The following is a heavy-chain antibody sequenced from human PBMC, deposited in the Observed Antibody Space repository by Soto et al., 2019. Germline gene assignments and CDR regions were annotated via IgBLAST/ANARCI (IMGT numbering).Heavy chain of an antibody. CDR3: AAVGTKAEWLSYFGY. CDR2: IVVGSGNT. Sequence: GASVKVSCKASGFTFTSSAVQWVRQARGQRLEWIGWIVVGSGNTNYAQKFQERVTITRDMSTNTAYMELSSLRSEDTAVYYCAAVGTKAEWLSYFGYWGQGTLVTVSS. J-gene: IGHJ4*02. D-gene: IGHD3-3*01. CDR1: GFTFTSSA. V-gene: IGHV1-58*01.